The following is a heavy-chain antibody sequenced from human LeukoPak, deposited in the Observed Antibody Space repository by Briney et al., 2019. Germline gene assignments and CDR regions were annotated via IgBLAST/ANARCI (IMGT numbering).Heavy chain of an antibody. V-gene: IGHV1-24*01. Sequence: ASVMVSCKVSGYTLTELSLHWVRRAAGKGLEWMGGFEPEDGERVYAQTFQGRVAMTEDTSTDTAYVELSSLTSEDTAVYYCVTLGGGVPIAIVDYWGQGTLVTVSS. D-gene: IGHD3-16*01. J-gene: IGHJ4*02. CDR1: GYTLTELS. CDR2: FEPEDGER. CDR3: VTLGGGVPIAIVDY.